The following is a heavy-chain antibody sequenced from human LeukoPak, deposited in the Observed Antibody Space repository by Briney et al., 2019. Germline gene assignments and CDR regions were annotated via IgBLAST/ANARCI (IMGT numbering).Heavy chain of an antibody. CDR3: TRSVGGFYYYYYMDV. J-gene: IGHJ6*03. Sequence: PGGSLRLSCAASGFTFSSYAMSWVRQAPGKGLEWVSAISGSGGSTYYADSVKGRFTISRDNSKNTLYLQMNSLRAEDTAVYYCTRSVGGFYYYYYMDVWGKGTTVTVSS. CDR1: GFTFSSYA. CDR2: ISGSGGST. D-gene: IGHD2-15*01. V-gene: IGHV3-23*01.